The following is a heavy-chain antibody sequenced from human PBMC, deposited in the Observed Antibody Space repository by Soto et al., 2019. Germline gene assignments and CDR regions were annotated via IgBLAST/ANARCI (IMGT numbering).Heavy chain of an antibody. D-gene: IGHD2-15*01. CDR3: AKDLGSSGYYYGMDV. Sequence: EVQLVESGGGLVQPGRSLRLSCAASGFTFDDYAMHWVRQARGKGLEWVSGISWNSGSIGYADSVKGRFTISRDNAKNSLYLQMNSLRAEDTALYYCAKDLGSSGYYYGMDVWGQGTTVTVSS. J-gene: IGHJ6*02. V-gene: IGHV3-9*01. CDR2: ISWNSGSI. CDR1: GFTFDDYA.